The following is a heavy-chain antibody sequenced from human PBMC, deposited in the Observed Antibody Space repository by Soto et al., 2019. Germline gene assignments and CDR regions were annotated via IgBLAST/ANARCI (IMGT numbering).Heavy chain of an antibody. CDR3: ERDYANSGYVYSEWMEV. V-gene: IGHV1-2*02. CDR2: INPNSGGT. Sequence: ASVXVSFKSSLYTFTCYYMHLLRQAPGQGLECIGWINPNSGGTKYAQKFQGRVTMTRDTSISTAYMELSRLRSDETAVYYCERDYANSGYVYSEWMEVWGQGTTV. D-gene: IGHD5-12*01. J-gene: IGHJ6*01. CDR1: LYTFTCYY.